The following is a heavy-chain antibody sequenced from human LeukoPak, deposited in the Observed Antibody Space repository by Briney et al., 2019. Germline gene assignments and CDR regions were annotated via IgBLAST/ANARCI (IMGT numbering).Heavy chain of an antibody. V-gene: IGHV1-2*02. Sequence: VASVKVSCKASGYTFTGYYMHWVRQAPGQGLEWMGWINPNSGGTNYAQKFQGRVTMTRDTSTSTAYMELSRLRSDDTAVYYCARGSPRDIVVVPAAPPSAYYYYYYMDVWGKGTTVTVSS. D-gene: IGHD2-2*01. CDR2: INPNSGGT. CDR3: ARGSPRDIVVVPAAPPSAYYYYYYMDV. J-gene: IGHJ6*03. CDR1: GYTFTGYY.